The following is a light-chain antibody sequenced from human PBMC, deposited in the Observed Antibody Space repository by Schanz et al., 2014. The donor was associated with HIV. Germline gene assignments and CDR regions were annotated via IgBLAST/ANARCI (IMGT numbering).Light chain of an antibody. CDR2: GAS. J-gene: IGKJ1*01. CDR3: QQYGSSPRT. Sequence: EIVLTQSPGTLSLSPGERATLSCRASQSVSSSYFAWYQQKPGQAPRLLIYGASSRATGIPDRFSGGVSGTDFTLTISRVEPEDFAVYYCQQYGSSPRTFGQGTKVEIK. CDR1: QSVSSSY. V-gene: IGKV3-20*01.